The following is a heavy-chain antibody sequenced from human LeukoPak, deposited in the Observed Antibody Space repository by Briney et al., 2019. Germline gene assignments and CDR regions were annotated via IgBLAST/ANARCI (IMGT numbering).Heavy chain of an antibody. D-gene: IGHD3-16*02. CDR2: IKSKTDSGTT. CDR3: TKVYDYIWGSSRYYYYGMDV. J-gene: IGHJ6*02. CDR1: GFTFSNAW. Sequence: RGSLRLSCAASGFTFSNAWMSWVRQAPGKGLEWVGRIKSKTDSGTTDYAAPVKGRFTISRDDSKTTLYLQMNSLKTEDTAVYYCTKVYDYIWGSSRYYYYGMDVWGQGTTVTVSS. V-gene: IGHV3-15*01.